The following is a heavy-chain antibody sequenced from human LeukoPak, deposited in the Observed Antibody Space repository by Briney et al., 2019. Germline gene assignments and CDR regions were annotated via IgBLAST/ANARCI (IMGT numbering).Heavy chain of an antibody. Sequence: SGPTLVNPTQTLTLTCTFSGFSLSTSGVGVGWIRQPPGKALEWLALIYWNDDKRYSPSLKSRLTITKDTSKNQVVLTMTNMDPVDTATYYCAHRYRAVVVITDAFDIWGQGTMVTVSS. CDR2: IYWNDDK. J-gene: IGHJ3*02. CDR1: GFSLSTSGVG. D-gene: IGHD3-22*01. CDR3: AHRYRAVVVITDAFDI. V-gene: IGHV2-5*01.